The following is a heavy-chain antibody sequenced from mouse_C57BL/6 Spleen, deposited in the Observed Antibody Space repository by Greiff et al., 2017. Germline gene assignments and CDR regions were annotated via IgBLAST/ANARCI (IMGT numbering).Heavy chain of an antibody. D-gene: IGHD1-1*02. V-gene: IGHV1-15*01. CDR3: TRGGNPLFGY. J-gene: IGHJ2*01. Sequence: SGAELVRPGASVTLSCKASGYTFTDYEMHWVKQTPVHGLEWIGAIDPETGGTAYNQKFKGKAILTADKSSSTAYMELRSLTSEDSAVYYCTRGGNPLFGYWGQGTTLTVSS. CDR1: GYTFTDYE. CDR2: IDPETGGT.